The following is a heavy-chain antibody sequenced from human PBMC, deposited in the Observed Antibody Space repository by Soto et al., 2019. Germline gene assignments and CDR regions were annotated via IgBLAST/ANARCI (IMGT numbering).Heavy chain of an antibody. Sequence: KASETLSLTCTVSGGSISSSSYYWGWIRQPPGKGLEWIGSIYYSGSTYYNPSLKSRVTISVDTSKNQFSLKLSSVTAADTAVYYCASTSVDCTNGVCGYEGIDPWGQGTLVTVSS. V-gene: IGHV4-39*01. CDR1: GGSISSSSYY. CDR3: ASTSVDCTNGVCGYEGIDP. J-gene: IGHJ5*02. CDR2: IYYSGST. D-gene: IGHD2-8*01.